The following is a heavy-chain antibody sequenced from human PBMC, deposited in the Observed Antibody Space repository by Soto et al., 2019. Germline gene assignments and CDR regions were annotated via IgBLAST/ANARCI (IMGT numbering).Heavy chain of an antibody. J-gene: IGHJ4*02. CDR2: INHSGST. Sequence: PSETLSLTCAVYGGSFSGYYWTWIRQPPGTGLEWIGEINHSGSTNYNPSLKSRVTISDTSKNQFSLKLTSVTAADTAVYYCARDKITGLFDYWGQGTLVTVSS. V-gene: IGHV4-34*01. CDR1: GGSFSGYY. D-gene: IGHD2-8*02. CDR3: ARDKITGLFDY.